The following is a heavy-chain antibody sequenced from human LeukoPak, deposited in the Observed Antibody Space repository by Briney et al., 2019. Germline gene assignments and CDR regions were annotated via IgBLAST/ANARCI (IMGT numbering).Heavy chain of an antibody. CDR3: ARDREILRTYYSSAFDI. Sequence: GRSLTLSCAASGFTFSSYAIHWVRQAPGKGLEWVAVISYDGSKKYYADSVKGRFTISRDNSKNTLYLQMNSLRAEDTAVYYCARDREILRTYYSSAFDIWGQGTLVTVSS. J-gene: IGHJ3*02. D-gene: IGHD3-10*01. CDR1: GFTFSSYA. CDR2: ISYDGSKK. V-gene: IGHV3-30-3*01.